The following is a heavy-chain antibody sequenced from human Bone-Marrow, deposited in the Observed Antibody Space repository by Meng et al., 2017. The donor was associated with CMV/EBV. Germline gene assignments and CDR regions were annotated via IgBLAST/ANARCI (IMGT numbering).Heavy chain of an antibody. J-gene: IGHJ6*02. D-gene: IGHD2-2*01. V-gene: IGHV3-66*02. Sequence: GESLKISCAASGFTVSSNYMSWVRQAPGKGLEWVSVIYSGGSTYYADSVKGRFTISRDNSKNTLYLQMNSLRAEDTAVYYCARESTPNYCSSTSCYPPYYYYYGMDVWIQGPTV. CDR3: ARESTPNYCSSTSCYPPYYYYYGMDV. CDR1: GFTVSSNY. CDR2: IYSGGST.